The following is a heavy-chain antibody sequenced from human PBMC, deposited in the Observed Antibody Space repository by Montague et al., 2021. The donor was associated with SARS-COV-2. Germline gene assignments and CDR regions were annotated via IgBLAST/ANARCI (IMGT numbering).Heavy chain of an antibody. CDR2: VLYNNGA. CDR3: VRHPHYAALYGPPDF. CDR1: GVSVTDYY. J-gene: IGHJ4*02. Sequence: SETLSLTCTVSGVSVTDYYWSWVRQPPGKGLGRVGDVLYNNGANINSSLKSRIAISVDTSKNQFSLRLTSVTAADTAVYYCVRHPHYAALYGPPDFWDQGTSVTVSS. V-gene: IGHV4-59*08. D-gene: IGHD3-16*01.